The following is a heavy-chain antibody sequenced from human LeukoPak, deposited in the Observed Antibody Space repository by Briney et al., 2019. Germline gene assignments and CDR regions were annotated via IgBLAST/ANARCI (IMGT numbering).Heavy chain of an antibody. J-gene: IGHJ6*02. V-gene: IGHV1-69*04. CDR3: AREFEGFDDYSDSYYGMDV. Sequence: SVKVSCKASGGNFVTYAFSWVRQAPGQGLEWMGRITPIIGVRNYARKFQGRVIISADKSTTTVYMELSSLRPDDTAIYYCAREFEGFDDYSDSYYGMDVRGQGTTVTVSS. D-gene: IGHD4-11*01. CDR2: ITPIIGVR. CDR1: GGNFVTYA.